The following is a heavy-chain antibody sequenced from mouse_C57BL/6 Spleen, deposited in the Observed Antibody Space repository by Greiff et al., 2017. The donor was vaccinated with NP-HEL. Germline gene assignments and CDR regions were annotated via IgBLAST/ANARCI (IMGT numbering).Heavy chain of an antibody. V-gene: IGHV5-9-1*02. J-gene: IGHJ1*03. CDR1: GFTFSSYA. CDR3: TRARYYGSSPLGYFDV. D-gene: IGHD1-1*01. Sequence: EVMLVESGEGLVKPGGSLKLSCAASGFTFSSYAMSWVRQTPEKRLEWVAYISSGGDYIYYADTVKGRFTISRDNARNTLYLQMSSLKSEDTAMYYCTRARYYGSSPLGYFDVWGTGTTVTVSS. CDR2: ISSGGDYI.